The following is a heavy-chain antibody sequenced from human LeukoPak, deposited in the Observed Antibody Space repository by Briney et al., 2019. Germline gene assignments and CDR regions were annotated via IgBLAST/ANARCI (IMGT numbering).Heavy chain of an antibody. CDR1: GGSVSSGSYY. V-gene: IGHV4-61*01. CDR2: IYYSGST. Sequence: SETLSLTCTVSGGSVSSGSYYWSWIRQPPGKGLERIGSIYYSGSTNYNPSLKSRVTISVDTSKNQFSLKLSSVTAADTAVYYCARGDTAMATPFDYWGQGTLVTVSS. CDR3: ARGDTAMATPFDY. D-gene: IGHD5-18*01. J-gene: IGHJ4*02.